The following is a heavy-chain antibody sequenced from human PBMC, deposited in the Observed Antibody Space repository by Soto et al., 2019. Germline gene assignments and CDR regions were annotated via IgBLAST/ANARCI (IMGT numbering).Heavy chain of an antibody. CDR2: MYSGGTT. J-gene: IGHJ4*02. CDR3: AKWRPPGVDY. CDR1: GFNLSSYY. D-gene: IGHD2-8*01. Sequence: VQLVESGGGLIQPGGSLRLSCAASGFNLSSYYMSWVRQAPGEGLEWVSVMYSGGTTYYADSVKGRFTISRDNSKNTLFLQMNSLRAEDTAVYYCAKWRPPGVDYWGQGTLVTVSS. V-gene: IGHV3-53*01.